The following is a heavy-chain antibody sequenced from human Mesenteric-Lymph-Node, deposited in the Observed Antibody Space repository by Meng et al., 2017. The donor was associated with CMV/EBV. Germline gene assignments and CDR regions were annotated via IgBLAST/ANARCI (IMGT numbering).Heavy chain of an antibody. Sequence: FAFSTYWMGWVRQAPGKGLEWVANIKEDGSEKYYVDSVKGRFAISRDNAKNSLYLQMNSLRAEDTAVYYCARVRFLEWLPNHGLFDYWGQGILVTVSS. D-gene: IGHD3-3*01. V-gene: IGHV3-7*01. CDR2: IKEDGSEK. CDR3: ARVRFLEWLPNHGLFDY. CDR1: FAFSTYW. J-gene: IGHJ4*02.